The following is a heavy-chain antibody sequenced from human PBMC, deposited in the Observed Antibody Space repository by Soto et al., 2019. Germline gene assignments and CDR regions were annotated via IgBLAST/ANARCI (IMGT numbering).Heavy chain of an antibody. CDR3: CRGVRIYYFDY. CDR1: GYTFTNYY. CDR2: INPSSGTT. Sequence: QVQLVQSGADVKKPGASVTGSCKASGYTFTNYYLHWVRQAPRQGHEWMAMINPSSGTTTYAETCRGRRTVDWDSSTNTVSFDLISLRTEDTAVFYCCRGVRIYYFDYWGQGSLVTVSS. D-gene: IGHD3-10*01. V-gene: IGHV1-46*03. J-gene: IGHJ4*02.